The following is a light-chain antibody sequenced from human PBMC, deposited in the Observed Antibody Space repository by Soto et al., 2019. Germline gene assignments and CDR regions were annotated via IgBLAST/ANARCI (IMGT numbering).Light chain of an antibody. V-gene: IGLV1-51*02. CDR2: END. CDR1: SSNIGNNF. Sequence: QSVLTQPPSVSAAPGLQVTISCSGSSSNIGNNFVSWYQQLPGTAPTLLIYENDKRPSGIPVRFSGSKSGTSATLGITGLQTGDEADYYCGAWDNSLSPGVFGGGTKLTVL. J-gene: IGLJ3*02. CDR3: GAWDNSLSPGV.